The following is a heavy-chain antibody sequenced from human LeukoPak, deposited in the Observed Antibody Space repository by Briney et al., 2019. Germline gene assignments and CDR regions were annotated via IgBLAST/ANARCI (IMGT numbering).Heavy chain of an antibody. Sequence: SETLSLTCTVSGGSVSSGSYYWSWIRQPPGKGLEWIGYIYYSGSTNYNPSLKSRVTISVDTSKNHFSLKLSSVTAADTAVYYCARLGAGPTYYDFWSGYSSFYFDYWGQGTLVTVSS. J-gene: IGHJ4*02. CDR1: GGSVSSGSYY. CDR3: ARLGAGPTYYDFWSGYSSFYFDY. CDR2: IYYSGST. D-gene: IGHD3-3*01. V-gene: IGHV4-61*03.